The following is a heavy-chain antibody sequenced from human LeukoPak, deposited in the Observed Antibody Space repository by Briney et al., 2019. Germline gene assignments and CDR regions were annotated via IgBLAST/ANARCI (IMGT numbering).Heavy chain of an antibody. V-gene: IGHV5-51*01. Sequence: GESLQISCKGSGYSFTSYWIGWVRQMPGKGLEWMGIIYPGDSDTRYSPSFQGQVTISADKSISTAYLQWSSLKASDTAMYYCARHGEMATTDFDYWGQGTLVTVSS. D-gene: IGHD5-24*01. CDR2: IYPGDSDT. CDR3: ARHGEMATTDFDY. J-gene: IGHJ4*02. CDR1: GYSFTSYW.